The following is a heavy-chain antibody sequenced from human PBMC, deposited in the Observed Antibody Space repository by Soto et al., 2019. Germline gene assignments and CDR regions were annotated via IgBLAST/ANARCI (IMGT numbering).Heavy chain of an antibody. CDR1: GGRFSGYH. J-gene: IGHJ4*02. CDR2: INHSGST. Sequence: SETLSLTCAAYGGRFSGYHGSWTRQPPGKGLEWIGEINHSGSTNYNPSLKSRVTISVDTSKKQFSLKLSSVTAADKAVYYCARAPLFDYWGQGTLVTVSS. CDR3: ARAPLFDY. V-gene: IGHV4-34*01.